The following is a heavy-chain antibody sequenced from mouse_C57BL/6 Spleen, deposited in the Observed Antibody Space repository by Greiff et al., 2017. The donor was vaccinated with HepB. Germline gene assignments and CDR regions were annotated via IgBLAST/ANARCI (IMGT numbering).Heavy chain of an antibody. CDR2: ISDGGSYT. CDR1: GFTFSSYA. CDR3: ASFEGLRDYAMDH. D-gene: IGHD1-1*01. J-gene: IGHJ4*01. V-gene: IGHV5-4*01. Sequence: EVHLVESGGGLVKPGGSLKLSCAASGFTFSSYAMSWVRQTPEKRLEWVATISDGGSYTYYPDNVKGRFTISRDNAKNNLYLQMSHLKSEDTAMYYCASFEGLRDYAMDHWGQGTSVTVSS.